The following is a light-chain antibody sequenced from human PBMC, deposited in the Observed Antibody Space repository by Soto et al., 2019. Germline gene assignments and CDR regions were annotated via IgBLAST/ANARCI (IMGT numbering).Light chain of an antibody. CDR3: QQATSFPIT. J-gene: IGKJ4*01. Sequence: DIQMTQSPSSVSASVGDRVTITCRASQPISTWLAWYQQRPGRAPKLLIYSASSLQSGVPSRFSRSGYGTDFTLNFSSLQPEDCATYYCQQATSFPITFGGGTKVEIK. CDR2: SAS. CDR1: QPISTW. V-gene: IGKV1-12*01.